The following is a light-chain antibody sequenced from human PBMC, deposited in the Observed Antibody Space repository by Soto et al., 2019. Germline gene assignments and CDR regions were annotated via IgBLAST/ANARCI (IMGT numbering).Light chain of an antibody. CDR2: EGT. Sequence: QSALTQPASVSGSPGQSITISCIGTSSNVGSYNLVSWYQQHTAKAPKLLIYEGTQRPSGVSSRFSGSKSGNTASLTISGLQAEDEADYYCCSYASSSSYVFGTGTKVTVL. V-gene: IGLV2-23*01. J-gene: IGLJ1*01. CDR1: SSNVGSYNL. CDR3: CSYASSSSYV.